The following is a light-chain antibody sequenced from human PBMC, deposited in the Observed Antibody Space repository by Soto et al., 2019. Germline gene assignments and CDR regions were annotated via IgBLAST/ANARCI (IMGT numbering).Light chain of an antibody. CDR3: NSYTSTSARV. J-gene: IGLJ3*02. CDR2: EVS. V-gene: IGLV2-14*01. Sequence: QSVPTQPASVSGSPGQSITISCTGTSSDVGGYNYVSWYQQHPGKAPKVIIYEVSNRPSGVSNRFSGSKSGNTASLTISGLQAEDEADYYCNSYTSTSARVFGGGTQLTVL. CDR1: SSDVGGYNY.